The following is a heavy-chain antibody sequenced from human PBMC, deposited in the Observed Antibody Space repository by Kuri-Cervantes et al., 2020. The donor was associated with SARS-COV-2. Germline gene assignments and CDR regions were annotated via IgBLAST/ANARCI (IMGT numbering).Heavy chain of an antibody. D-gene: IGHD3-3*01. CDR1: GGSISSGDYY. Sequence: SETLSLTCTVSGGSISSGDYYWSWIRQPPGKGLEWIGSIYYSGSTYYNPSLKSRVTISVDTSKNQFSLKLSSVTAADTAVYYCARQMMSSITIFGVVITKNWLDPWGQGTLVTVSS. J-gene: IGHJ5*02. V-gene: IGHV4-39*01. CDR2: IYYSGST. CDR3: ARQMMSSITIFGVVITKNWLDP.